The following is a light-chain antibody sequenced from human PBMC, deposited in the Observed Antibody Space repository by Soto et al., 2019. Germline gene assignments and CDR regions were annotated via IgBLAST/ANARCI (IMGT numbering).Light chain of an antibody. J-gene: IGLJ2*01. Sequence: SYELTQPPSVSVAPGKTASIFCGGNNIGSKGVHGYQQKPGQAPVLVIYSDTDLPPVIPERFSGSNSANLATLTISRVEAGDEADYYCQVWDSGSAHVVFGGGTQLTVL. CDR3: QVWDSGSAHVV. CDR1: NIGSKG. V-gene: IGLV3-21*04. CDR2: SDT.